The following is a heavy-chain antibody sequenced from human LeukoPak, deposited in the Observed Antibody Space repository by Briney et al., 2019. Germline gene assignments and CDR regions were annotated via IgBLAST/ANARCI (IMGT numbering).Heavy chain of an antibody. Sequence: SETLSLTCTVSGGSISSYYWSWIRQPAGKGLEWIGRIYTSGSTNYNPSLKSRLTISVDRSKNQFSLRLSSVTAADTAIYYCARDSPRGRGDSGNLDFWGQGTLVSVSS. CDR1: GGSISSYY. CDR2: IYTSGST. V-gene: IGHV4-4*07. J-gene: IGHJ4*02. D-gene: IGHD2-21*02. CDR3: ARDSPRGRGDSGNLDF.